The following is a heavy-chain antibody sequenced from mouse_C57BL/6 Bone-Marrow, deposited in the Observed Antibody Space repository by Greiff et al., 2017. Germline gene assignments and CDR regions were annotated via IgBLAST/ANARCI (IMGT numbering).Heavy chain of an antibody. V-gene: IGHV1-15*01. Sequence: QVQLQQSGPELVRPGASVTLSCKASGYTFTDYEMHWVKQTPVHGLEWIGAINPETGGTAYNQKFKGKAILTADKSSSTAYMELRSLTSEDSAVYYCTEIATDYDMDYGGQGTAVTVS. J-gene: IGHJ4*01. CDR1: GYTFTDYE. CDR2: INPETGGT. CDR3: TEIATDYDMDY. D-gene: IGHD1-1*01.